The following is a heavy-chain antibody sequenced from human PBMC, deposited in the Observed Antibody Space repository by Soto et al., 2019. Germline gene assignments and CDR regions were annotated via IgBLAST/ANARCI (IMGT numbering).Heavy chain of an antibody. V-gene: IGHV4-34*01. CDR3: ARKEGCRGGSCYSPQAWFDP. Sequence: QVQLQQWGAGLLKPSETLSLTCAVYGGSFSGYYWSWIRQPPGKGLEWIGEINHSGSTNYNPSLKSRVTISVDTSKNQFPLKRSSVTAADTAVYYCARKEGCRGGSCYSPQAWFDPWGQGTLVTGSS. J-gene: IGHJ5*02. D-gene: IGHD2-15*01. CDR1: GGSFSGYY. CDR2: INHSGST.